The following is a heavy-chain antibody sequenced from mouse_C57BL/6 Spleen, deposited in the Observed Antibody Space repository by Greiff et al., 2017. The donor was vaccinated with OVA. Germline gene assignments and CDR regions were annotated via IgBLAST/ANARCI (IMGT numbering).Heavy chain of an antibody. CDR3: ARGAMDY. CDR1: GYAFSSSW. J-gene: IGHJ4*01. V-gene: IGHV1-82*01. CDR2: IYPGDGDT. Sequence: VQLQQSGPELVKPGASVKISCKASGYAFSSSWMNWVKQRPGKGLEWIGRIYPGDGDTNYNGKFKGKATLTADKSSSTAYMQLSSLTSEDSSVYFWARGAMDYWGQGTSVTVSS.